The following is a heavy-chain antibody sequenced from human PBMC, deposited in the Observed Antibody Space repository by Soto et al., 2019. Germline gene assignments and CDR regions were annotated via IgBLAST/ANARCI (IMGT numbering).Heavy chain of an antibody. J-gene: IGHJ4*02. CDR1: GGSISSGGYY. D-gene: IGHD6-19*01. Sequence: SETLSLTCTVSGGSISSGGYYWSWIRQHPGKGLEWIGYIYYSGSTYYNTSLKSRVTISVDTSKNQFSLQLSSVTAADTAVYYCARVASGWYVLFDYWGPGTLVTVSS. CDR2: IYYSGST. CDR3: ARVASGWYVLFDY. V-gene: IGHV4-31*03.